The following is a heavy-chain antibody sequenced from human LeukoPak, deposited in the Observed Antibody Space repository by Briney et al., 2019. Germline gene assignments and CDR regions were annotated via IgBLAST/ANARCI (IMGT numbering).Heavy chain of an antibody. Sequence: SETLSLTCTVSGGSISSGDYYWSWIRQPPGKGLEWIGEINHSGSTNYNPSLKSRVTISVDTSKNQFSLKLSSVTAADTAVYYCARVSVAAPDYWGQGTLVTVSS. V-gene: IGHV4-30-4*01. CDR3: ARVSVAAPDY. CDR2: INHSGST. D-gene: IGHD6-19*01. CDR1: GGSISSGDYY. J-gene: IGHJ4*02.